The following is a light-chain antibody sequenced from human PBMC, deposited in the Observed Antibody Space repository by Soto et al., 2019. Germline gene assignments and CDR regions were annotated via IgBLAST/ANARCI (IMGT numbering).Light chain of an antibody. CDR3: QQYNNWPPDRT. J-gene: IGKJ1*01. CDR2: GAS. CDR1: QSVSSN. Sequence: EIVMTQSPATLSVSPGERATLSCRASQSVSSNLAWYQQKPGQAPRLLIYGASPRATGIPARFSGSGSGTEFTLTISSLHSEDFAIYFCQQYNNWPPDRTFGQGTKVEIK. V-gene: IGKV3-15*01.